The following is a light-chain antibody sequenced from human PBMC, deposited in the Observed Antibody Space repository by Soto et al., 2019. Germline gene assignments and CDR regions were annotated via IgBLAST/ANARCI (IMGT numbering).Light chain of an antibody. CDR1: QAFSNL. V-gene: IGKV1-12*01. Sequence: DIQMTQSPSSVSASVGDRVIISCRASQAFSNLLDWYQQKPGKAPKLLIYGASTLQGGVPSRFSGSESGTEFTLTISSVQPEDFATYYGQQATTFPLTFGGGTKVDIK. J-gene: IGKJ4*01. CDR3: QQATTFPLT. CDR2: GAS.